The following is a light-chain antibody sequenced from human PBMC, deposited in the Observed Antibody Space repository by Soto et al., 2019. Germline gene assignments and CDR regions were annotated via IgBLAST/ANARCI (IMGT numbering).Light chain of an antibody. CDR2: DAS. CDR3: QLRNIWPRLT. Sequence: EIVLTQSPATLSLSPGERATLSCRATQSLTTSLAWYQQKPGQPPRLLIYDASNRAARIPARFSGSGSGTDVTLTISRREPEDFAVEYSQLRNIWPRLTVGRGTKVQI. V-gene: IGKV3-11*01. CDR1: QSLTTS. J-gene: IGKJ4*01.